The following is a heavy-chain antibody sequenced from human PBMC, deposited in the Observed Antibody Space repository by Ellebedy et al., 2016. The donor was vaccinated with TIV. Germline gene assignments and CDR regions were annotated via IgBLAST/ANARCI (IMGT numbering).Heavy chain of an antibody. Sequence: GESLKISCAASGFTFSSYGVTWVRQAPGKGLEWVSSISRSSNYIHYADSLRGRFTISRDNAKNSVYLQMNSLRAEDTAMYYCARDGDVLTGRRFDSWGQGTLVTVSS. V-gene: IGHV3-21*01. D-gene: IGHD3-9*01. CDR1: GFTFSSYG. J-gene: IGHJ4*02. CDR3: ARDGDVLTGRRFDS. CDR2: ISRSSNYI.